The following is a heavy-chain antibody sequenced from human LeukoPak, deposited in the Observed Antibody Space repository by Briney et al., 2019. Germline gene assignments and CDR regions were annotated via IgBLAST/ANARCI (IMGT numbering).Heavy chain of an antibody. J-gene: IGHJ4*02. CDR2: IKQDGSEK. V-gene: IGHV3-7*01. Sequence: PGGSLGLSCAASGFTFSSYWMSWVRQASGKGLEWVANIKQDGSEKYYVDSVKGRFTISRDNAKNSLYLQMNSLRAEDTAVYYCAREGSWFGELSSRSYFDYWGQGTLVTVSS. CDR1: GFTFSSYW. CDR3: AREGSWFGELSSRSYFDY. D-gene: IGHD3-10*01.